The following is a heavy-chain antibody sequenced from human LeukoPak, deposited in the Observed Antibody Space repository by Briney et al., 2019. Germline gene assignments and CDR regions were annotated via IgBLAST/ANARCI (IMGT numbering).Heavy chain of an antibody. D-gene: IGHD6-19*01. CDR3: AKARGSSGWSIYGMDV. V-gene: IGHV3-23*01. CDR1: GFTFSSYA. CDR2: ISGSGGRT. J-gene: IGHJ6*02. Sequence: PGGSLRLSCAASGFTFSSYAMSWVRQAPGKGLEWVSAISGSGGRTYYADSVKGRFTISRDNSKNTLYLQMNSLRAEDRAVYYCAKARGSSGWSIYGMDVWGQGTTVTVSS.